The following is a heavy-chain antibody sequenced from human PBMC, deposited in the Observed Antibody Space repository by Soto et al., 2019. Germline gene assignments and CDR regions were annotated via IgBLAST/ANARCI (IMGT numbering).Heavy chain of an antibody. D-gene: IGHD6-13*01. CDR2: FDPEDGET. CDR1: GYTLTELS. V-gene: IGHV1-24*01. CDR3: ATGQQQLRDFDY. Sequence: ASVKVSCKVSGYTLTELSMHWVRQAPGKGLEWMGGFDPEDGETIYAQKFQGRVTMTEDTSTDTAYMELSSLRSEDTAVYYCATGQQQLRDFDYWGQGTLVTVSS. J-gene: IGHJ4*02.